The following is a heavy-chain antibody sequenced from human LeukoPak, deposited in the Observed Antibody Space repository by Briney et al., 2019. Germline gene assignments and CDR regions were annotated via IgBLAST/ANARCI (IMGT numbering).Heavy chain of an antibody. V-gene: IGHV1-2*02. J-gene: IGHJ6*03. D-gene: IGHD5-12*01. CDR1: GYTFTGYY. Sequence: GASVKVSCKASGYTFTGYYMHWVRQAPGQGLEWMGWINPNSGGTNYAQKFQGRVTMTRDTSISTAYMELSRLRSDDTAVYYCARQLVATGKYYYYYYYMDVWGKGTTVTVSS. CDR3: ARQLVATGKYYYYYYYMDV. CDR2: INPNSGGT.